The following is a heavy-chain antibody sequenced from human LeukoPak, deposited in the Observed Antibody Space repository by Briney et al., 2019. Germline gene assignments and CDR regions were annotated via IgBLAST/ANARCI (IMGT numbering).Heavy chain of an antibody. J-gene: IGHJ4*02. D-gene: IGHD5-12*01. V-gene: IGHV1-46*01. CDR2: INPSGGST. Sequence: GASVKVSCKASGYTFTSYYMHWVRQAPGQGLEWMGIINPSGGSTSYAQKFQGRVTMTRDTSTSTIYMELSSLRSEDTAVYYCARGNGGQLGPAAILGYSAGFDYWGQGTLVTVSS. CDR3: ARGNGGQLGPAAILGYSAGFDY. CDR1: GYTFTSYY.